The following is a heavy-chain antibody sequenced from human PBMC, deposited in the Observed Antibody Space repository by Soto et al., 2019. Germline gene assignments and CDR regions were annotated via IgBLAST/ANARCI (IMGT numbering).Heavy chain of an antibody. J-gene: IGHJ4*02. CDR3: AKDLSRDGYNYFDY. CDR2: ISYDGSNK. D-gene: IGHD5-12*01. Sequence: GSLRLSCAASGFTFSSYGMHWVRQAPGKGLEWVAVISYDGSNKYYADSVKGRFTISRDNSKNTLYLQMNSLRAEDTAVYYCAKDLSRDGYNYFDYWGQGTLVTSPQ. CDR1: GFTFSSYG. V-gene: IGHV3-30*18.